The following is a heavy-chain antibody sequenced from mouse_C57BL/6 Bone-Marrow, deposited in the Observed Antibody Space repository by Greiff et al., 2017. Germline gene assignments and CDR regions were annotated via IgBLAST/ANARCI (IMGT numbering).Heavy chain of an antibody. V-gene: IGHV1-55*01. CDR1: GYTFTSYW. J-gene: IGHJ2*01. CDR3: ASYSKDY. CDR2: IYPGSGST. Sequence: QVHVKHPGAELVKPGASVKMSCKASGYTFTSYWIPWVKQRPGQGLEWIGDIYPGSGSTNYTEKFKRKAPLTVATSSSPAYIQRSILASEDSAVYYCASYSKDYWGQGTTRTVSA. D-gene: IGHD2-5*01.